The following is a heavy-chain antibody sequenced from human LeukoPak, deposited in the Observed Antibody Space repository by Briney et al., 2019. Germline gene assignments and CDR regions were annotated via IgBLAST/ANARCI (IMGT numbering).Heavy chain of an antibody. D-gene: IGHD3-10*01. CDR3: ARGFGELSPIDAFDI. V-gene: IGHV1-18*01. J-gene: IGHJ3*02. CDR1: GYTFTSYG. Sequence: ASVKLSCKASGYTFTSYGISWVRQAPGQGLEWMGWISAYNGNTNYAQKLQGRVTMTTDTSTNTAYMELSRLRSDDTAVYYCARGFGELSPIDAFDIWGQGTMVTVSS. CDR2: ISAYNGNT.